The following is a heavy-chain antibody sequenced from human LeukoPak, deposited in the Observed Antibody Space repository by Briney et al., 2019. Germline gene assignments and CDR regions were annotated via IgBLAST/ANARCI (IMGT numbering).Heavy chain of an antibody. CDR3: VGTRPGPVRFDY. CDR1: GGSFSGYY. D-gene: IGHD1-26*01. J-gene: IGHJ4*02. V-gene: IGHV4-34*01. CDR2: INHSGST. Sequence: PSETLSLTCAVYGGSFSGYYWSWIRQPPGKRLEWIGEINHSGSTNYNPSLKSRVTISVDTSKNQFSLKLSSATAADTAVYYCVGTRPGPVRFDYWGQGTLVTVSS.